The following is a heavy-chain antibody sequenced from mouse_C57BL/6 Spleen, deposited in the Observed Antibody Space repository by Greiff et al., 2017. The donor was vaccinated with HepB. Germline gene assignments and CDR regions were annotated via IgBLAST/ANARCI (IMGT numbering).Heavy chain of an antibody. J-gene: IGHJ2*01. D-gene: IGHD1-1*01. CDR2: SRNKANDYTT. CDR3: ARDAGDYYGSRGYFDY. Sequence: EVQLVESGGGLVQSGRSLRLSCATSGFTFSDFYMEWVRQAPGKGLEWIAASRNKANDYTTEYSASVKGRFIVSRDTSQSILYLQMNALRAEDTAIYYCARDAGDYYGSRGYFDYWGQGTTLTVSS. CDR1: GFTFSDFY. V-gene: IGHV7-1*01.